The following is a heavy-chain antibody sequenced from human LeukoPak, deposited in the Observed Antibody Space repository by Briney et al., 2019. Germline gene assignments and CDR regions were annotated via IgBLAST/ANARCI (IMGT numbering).Heavy chain of an antibody. CDR1: GGSFSGYY. D-gene: IGHD4-17*01. Sequence: SETLSLTCAVYGGSFSGYYWSWIRQPPGKGLEWIGEINHSGSTNYNPSLKSRVTISVDKSKNQFSLKLSSVTAADTAVYYCARDRNPYGDGVFDYWGQGTLVTVSS. CDR2: INHSGST. J-gene: IGHJ4*02. CDR3: ARDRNPYGDGVFDY. V-gene: IGHV4-34*01.